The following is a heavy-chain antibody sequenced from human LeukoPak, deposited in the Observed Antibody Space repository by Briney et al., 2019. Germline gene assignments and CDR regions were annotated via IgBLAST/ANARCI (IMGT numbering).Heavy chain of an antibody. CDR3: AKDIRQICSSTSCYGEGFDY. CDR1: GFTFSRFD. CDR2: ISGSGRST. V-gene: IGHV3-23*01. Sequence: RGSLRLSCAASGFTFSRFDMSWVRQAPGKGLEWVSVISGSGRSTYYADSVKGRFTISRDNSKNTLYLQMNSLRAEDTAVYYCAKDIRQICSSTSCYGEGFDYWGQGTLVTVSS. D-gene: IGHD2-2*01. J-gene: IGHJ4*02.